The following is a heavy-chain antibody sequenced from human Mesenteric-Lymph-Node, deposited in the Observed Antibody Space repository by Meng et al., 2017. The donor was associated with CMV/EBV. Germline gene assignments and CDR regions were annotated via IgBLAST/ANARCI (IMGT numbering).Heavy chain of an antibody. D-gene: IGHD6-19*01. J-gene: IGHJ6*02. CDR3: ASREYSSPHYYYAMDV. V-gene: IGHV4-34*01. CDR2: INHSGGT. Sequence: YGGSFSGYYWSWIRQPPGKGLGWIGEINHSGGTNYSPSLKARVTISVDRSKNQFSLKLTSVTAADTAIYYCASREYSSPHYYYAMDVWGQGITVTVSS. CDR1: GGSFSGYY.